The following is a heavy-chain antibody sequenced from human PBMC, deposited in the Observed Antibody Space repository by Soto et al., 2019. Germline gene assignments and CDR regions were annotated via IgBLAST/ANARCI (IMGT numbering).Heavy chain of an antibody. Sequence: PGGSLRLSCAASGFTVSSNYMSWVRQAPGKGLEWVSVIYSGGSTYYADSVKGRFTISRDNSKNTLYLQMNSLRAEDTAVYYCARDRVESGYPEYFQHWGQSTLVTVS. J-gene: IGHJ1*01. CDR3: ARDRVESGYPEYFQH. V-gene: IGHV3-53*01. CDR1: GFTVSSNY. D-gene: IGHD3-22*01. CDR2: IYSGGST.